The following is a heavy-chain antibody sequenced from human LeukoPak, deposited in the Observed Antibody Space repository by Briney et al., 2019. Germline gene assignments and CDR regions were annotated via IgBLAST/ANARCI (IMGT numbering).Heavy chain of an antibody. CDR1: GFTFSDYY. J-gene: IGHJ4*02. V-gene: IGHV3-11*04. Sequence: GGSLRLSCAASGFTFSDYYMSWIRQAPGKGLEWVSYISSGSTIYYADSVKGRFTISRDNAKNSLYLQMNSLRAEDTAVYYCARDRVPATAGFDYWGQGTLVTVSS. D-gene: IGHD2-2*01. CDR2: ISSGSTI. CDR3: ARDRVPATAGFDY.